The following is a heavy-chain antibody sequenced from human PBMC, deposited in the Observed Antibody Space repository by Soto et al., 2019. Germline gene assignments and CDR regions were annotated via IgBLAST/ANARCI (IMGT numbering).Heavy chain of an antibody. CDR1: GGSISSYC. CDR3: ARRGIAAAGYPDY. J-gene: IGHJ4*02. V-gene: IGHV4-59*01. Sequence: LETLSLTCTVSGGSISSYCWSWIRQPPGKGLEWIGYIYYSGSTNYNPSLKSRVTISVDTSKNQFSLKLSSVTAADTAVYYCARRGIAAAGYPDYWGQGTLVT. D-gene: IGHD6-13*01. CDR2: IYYSGST.